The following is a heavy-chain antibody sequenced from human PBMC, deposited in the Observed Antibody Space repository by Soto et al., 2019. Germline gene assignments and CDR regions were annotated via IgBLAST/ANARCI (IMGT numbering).Heavy chain of an antibody. J-gene: IGHJ6*02. Sequence: EVQLVESGGGLVKPGGSLRLSCEASGFSFSTYAMNWVRQAPGKGLEWVSSISTSSSYIKYADSLKGRFTISRDNAKSSLYLQMNGLRAEDTDVYYCARDYYGSGNYFNGMDVWGQGTTVTVSS. V-gene: IGHV3-21*01. CDR3: ARDYYGSGNYFNGMDV. CDR2: ISTSSSYI. D-gene: IGHD3-10*01. CDR1: GFSFSTYA.